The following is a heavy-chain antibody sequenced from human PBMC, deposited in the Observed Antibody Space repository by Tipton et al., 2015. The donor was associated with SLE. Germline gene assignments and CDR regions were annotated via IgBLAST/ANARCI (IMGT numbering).Heavy chain of an antibody. Sequence: TLSLTCTVSGGSISSYYWSWIRQPPGKGLEWIGYIYYSGSTNYNPSLKSRVTISVDTSKNQFSLKLSSVTAADTAVYYCARELNPVRYMDVWGKGTTVTVSS. D-gene: IGHD1-1*01. CDR1: GGSISSYY. J-gene: IGHJ6*03. V-gene: IGHV4-59*01. CDR2: IYYSGST. CDR3: ARELNPVRYMDV.